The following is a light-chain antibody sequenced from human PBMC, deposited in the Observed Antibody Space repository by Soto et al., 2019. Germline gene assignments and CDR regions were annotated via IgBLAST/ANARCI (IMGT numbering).Light chain of an antibody. J-gene: IGKJ4*01. V-gene: IGKV3-11*01. CDR3: QHRSSWPLT. Sequence: EIVLTQSPVTLSLSPGERATLSCRASQSVSSYLAWYQQKPGQAPRLLIYDASNRATGIPARFIGSGSGTDFTLTISSLEPEDFAVYYCQHRSSWPLTFGGGTKVEIK. CDR2: DAS. CDR1: QSVSSY.